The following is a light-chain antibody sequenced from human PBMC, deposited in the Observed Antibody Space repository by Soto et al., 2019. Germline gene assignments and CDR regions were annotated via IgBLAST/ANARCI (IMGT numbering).Light chain of an antibody. V-gene: IGKV3-11*01. Sequence: EIVLTQSPATLSSFPGDRVTLSCRASQYINTRLAWYQHRPGQAPRLLIYQTSIRAAGIPARFSASGSGTDFTLTISDVQPEDFATYYCQQANSFPLTFGQGTRLEIK. CDR2: QTS. CDR3: QQANSFPLT. J-gene: IGKJ5*01. CDR1: QYINTR.